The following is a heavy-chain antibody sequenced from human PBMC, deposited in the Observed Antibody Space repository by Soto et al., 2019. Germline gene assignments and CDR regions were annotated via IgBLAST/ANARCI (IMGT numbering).Heavy chain of an antibody. CDR1: GGSMSSHY. CDR3: ARADSYGTDS. CDR2: IFHSGST. Sequence: PSETLSLTCTVSGGSMSSHYWNWIRQPPGKGLECIGYIFHSGSTNYNPSLKSRVTISVGTSKNQFSLKLNSVTAADTAVYYCARADSYGTDSWGQGTLVTVSS. J-gene: IGHJ4*02. V-gene: IGHV4-59*11. D-gene: IGHD5-18*01.